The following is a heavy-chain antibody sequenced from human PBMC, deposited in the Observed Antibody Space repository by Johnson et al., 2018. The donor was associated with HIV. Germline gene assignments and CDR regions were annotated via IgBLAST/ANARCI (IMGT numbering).Heavy chain of an antibody. D-gene: IGHD3-3*01. CDR2: ITPDGSDK. CDR3: ATEARGVHGTLRFLEWSDGFDI. CDR1: GFTFSTYW. V-gene: IGHV3-7*01. J-gene: IGHJ3*02. Sequence: VQLVESGGGLVQPGGSLRLSCAASGFTFSTYWMSWVRQAPGKGLEWVANITPDGSDKYYEASVQGRFTISRDNAKNSLYLQMNSLRTEDTAVYYCATEARGVHGTLRFLEWSDGFDIWGQGTMVTVSS.